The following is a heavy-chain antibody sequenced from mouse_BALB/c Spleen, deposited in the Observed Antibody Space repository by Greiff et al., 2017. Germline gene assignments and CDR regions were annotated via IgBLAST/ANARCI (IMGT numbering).Heavy chain of an antibody. J-gene: IGHJ4*01. D-gene: IGHD2-3*01. CDR2: IYPGDGDT. CDR1: GYAFSSYW. Sequence: QVQLKQSGAELVRPGSSVKISCKASGYAFSSYWMNWVKQRPGQGLEWIGQIYPGDGDTNYNGKFKGKATLTADKSSSTAYMQLSSLTSEDSAVYFCARWVLRGSYYAMDYWGQGTSVTVSS. CDR3: ARWVLRGSYYAMDY. V-gene: IGHV1-80*01.